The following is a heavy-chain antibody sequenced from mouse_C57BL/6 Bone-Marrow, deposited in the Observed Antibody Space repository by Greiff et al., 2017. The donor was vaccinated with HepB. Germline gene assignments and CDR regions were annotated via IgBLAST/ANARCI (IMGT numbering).Heavy chain of an antibody. CDR3: ARRGITTGYFDV. CDR1: GYTFTDYN. D-gene: IGHD1-1*01. V-gene: IGHV1-22*01. Sequence: EVQLVESGPELVKPGASVKMSCKASGYTFTDYNMHWVKQSHGKSLEWIGYINPNNGGTSYNQKFKGKATLTVNKSSSTAYMELRSLTSEDSAVYYCARRGITTGYFDVWGTGTTVTVSS. J-gene: IGHJ1*03. CDR2: INPNNGGT.